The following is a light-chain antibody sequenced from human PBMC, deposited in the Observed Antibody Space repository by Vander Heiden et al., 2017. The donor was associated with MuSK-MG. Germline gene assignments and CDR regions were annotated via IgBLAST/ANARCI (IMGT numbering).Light chain of an antibody. CDR1: QSVSSY. V-gene: IGKV3-11*01. Sequence: EIVLTQSPATLSLSPGERATLSCRASQSVSSYLAWYQQKPGQAPRLLIYDECSGSGTDFTLTISSLEPEDFAVYYCQQRSNWPLTFGGGTKVEIK. CDR2: DE. CDR3: QQRSNWPLT. J-gene: IGKJ4*01.